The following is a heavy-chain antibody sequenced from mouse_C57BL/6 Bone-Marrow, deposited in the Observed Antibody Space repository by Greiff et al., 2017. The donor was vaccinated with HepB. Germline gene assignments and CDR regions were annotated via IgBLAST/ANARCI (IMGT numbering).Heavy chain of an antibody. CDR3: ARAGINWDWFAY. J-gene: IGHJ3*01. CDR2: IYPGDGDT. Sequence: VQLQESGAELVKPGASVKISCKASGYAFSSYWMNWVKQRPGKGLEWIGQIYPGDGDTNYNGKFKGKATLTADKSSSTAYMQLSSLTSEDSAVYFCARAGINWDWFAYWGQGTLVTVSA. V-gene: IGHV1-80*01. CDR1: GYAFSSYW. D-gene: IGHD4-1*02.